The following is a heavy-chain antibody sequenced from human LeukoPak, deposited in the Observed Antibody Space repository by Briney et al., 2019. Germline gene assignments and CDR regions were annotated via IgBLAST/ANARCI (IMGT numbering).Heavy chain of an antibody. CDR3: AKVDSDFWSGYSPYHFDY. D-gene: IGHD3-3*01. V-gene: IGHV3-23*01. J-gene: IGHJ4*02. CDR1: GFTFSSYA. CDR2: ISGSGGST. Sequence: GGSLRLSCAASGFTFSSYAMSWVRQAPGKGLEWVSAISGSGGSTYYADSVKGRFTISSDNSKNTLYLQMNSLRAADTAVYYCAKVDSDFWSGYSPYHFDYWGQGTLVTVSS.